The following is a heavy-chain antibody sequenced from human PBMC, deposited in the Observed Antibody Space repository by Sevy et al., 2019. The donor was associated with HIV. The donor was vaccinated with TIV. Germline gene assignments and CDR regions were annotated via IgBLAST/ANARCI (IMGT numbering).Heavy chain of an antibody. Sequence: GGSLRLSCAASGFTFSSYSMNWVRQAPGKGLEWVSYISSSSSTIYYADSVKGRFTISRDNAKNSLYLQMNSLGAEETAVYYCARSRYCSSTSCYPNWFDPWGQGTLVTVSS. J-gene: IGHJ5*02. D-gene: IGHD2-2*01. CDR3: ARSRYCSSTSCYPNWFDP. CDR2: ISSSSSTI. V-gene: IGHV3-48*01. CDR1: GFTFSSYS.